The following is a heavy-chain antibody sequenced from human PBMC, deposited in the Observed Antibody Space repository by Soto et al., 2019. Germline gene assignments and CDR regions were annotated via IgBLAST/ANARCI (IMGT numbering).Heavy chain of an antibody. CDR3: AKGKANTVFGVNTLFDY. D-gene: IGHD3-3*01. V-gene: IGHV3-23*01. Sequence: GSLRLSCGTSGFTFANFGIGWVRQAPGKGLYWVSGISSSGRRTYYPDSVKGRFTVSRDNSRNILHLQMNGLRAEDTAVYYCAKGKANTVFGVNTLFDYWGQGTLVTVSS. J-gene: IGHJ4*02. CDR1: GFTFANFG. CDR2: ISSSGRRT.